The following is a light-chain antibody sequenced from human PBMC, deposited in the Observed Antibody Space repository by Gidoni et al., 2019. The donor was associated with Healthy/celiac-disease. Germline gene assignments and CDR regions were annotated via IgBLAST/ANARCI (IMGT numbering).Light chain of an antibody. CDR1: QGISSW. CDR3: QKYNSYSRT. J-gene: IGKJ4*01. Sequence: DIQMTQSPSTLSASVGDRVTITCRASQGISSWLAWYQQKPGKAPKLLIYKASSLESGVPSRFSGSGSGTEFTLTISSLQPDDFATYYCQKYNSYSRTFGGGTKVEIK. CDR2: KAS. V-gene: IGKV1-5*03.